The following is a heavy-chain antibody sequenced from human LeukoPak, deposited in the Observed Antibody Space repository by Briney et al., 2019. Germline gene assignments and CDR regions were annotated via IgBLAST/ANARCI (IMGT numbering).Heavy chain of an antibody. J-gene: IGHJ4*02. V-gene: IGHV3-74*01. Sequence: GGSLRLSCAASGFNFSNYWMHWVRQAPGKGLEWVSRINIAGSVTTYADSVKGRFTIYRDNAKKTLYLQMNSLRAEDTAVYYCARDMVDWGQGTLVTVSS. CDR3: ARDMVD. CDR1: GFNFSNYW. D-gene: IGHD2-15*01. CDR2: INIAGSVT.